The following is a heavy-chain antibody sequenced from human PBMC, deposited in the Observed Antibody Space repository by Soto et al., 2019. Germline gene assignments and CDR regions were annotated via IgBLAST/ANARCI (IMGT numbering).Heavy chain of an antibody. D-gene: IGHD6-13*01. CDR2: FNPTSGST. CDR1: GYTFINYY. V-gene: IGHV1-46*01. J-gene: IGHJ4*02. Sequence: QVQLVQSGAEVKKPGASVKLSCKASGYTFINYYIHWVRQAPGQGLEWMGIFNPTSGSTNYAQKFQGRVTLTMDTSTWTVYMELSSLRFDDTAVYYCARDLAAGDYWGQGTLVTVSS. CDR3: ARDLAAGDY.